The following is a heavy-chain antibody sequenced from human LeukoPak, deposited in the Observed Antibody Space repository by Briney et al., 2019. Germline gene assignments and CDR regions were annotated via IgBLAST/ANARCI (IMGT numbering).Heavy chain of an antibody. J-gene: IGHJ4*02. CDR1: GSSFSGNF. Sequence: SETLSLTCAAYGSSFSGNFWTWIRQPPGKGLEWVGEVNYNGAVFYNPSLNSRVTISVDTSKNQFSLRMNSVTAADTAVYYCARGFYSRLSLVRGVSGWDSWGQGTLVTVSS. CDR2: VNYNGAV. V-gene: IGHV4-34*01. D-gene: IGHD3-10*01. CDR3: ARGFYSRLSLVRGVSGWDS.